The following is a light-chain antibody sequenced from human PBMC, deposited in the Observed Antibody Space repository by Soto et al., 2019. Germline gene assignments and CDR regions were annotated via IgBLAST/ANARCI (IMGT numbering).Light chain of an antibody. CDR2: LNSDGSH. V-gene: IGLV4-69*01. Sequence: QLVLTQSPSASASLGASVKLTCTLSSGHSSYAIAWHQQQPEKGPRYLMKLNSDGSHSKGDGIPDRFSASTSGAERYLTISSLQSEDEADYYCQTWGTGTVVFGGGTKLNVL. CDR3: QTWGTGTVV. CDR1: SGHSSYA. J-gene: IGLJ2*01.